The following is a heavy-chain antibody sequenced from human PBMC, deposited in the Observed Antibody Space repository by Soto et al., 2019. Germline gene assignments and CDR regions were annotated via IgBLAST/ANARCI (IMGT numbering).Heavy chain of an antibody. Sequence: GGSLRLSCAASGFTVSSNYMSWVRQAPGKGLEWVSVIYSGGSTYYADSVKGRFTISRDNSKNTLYLQMNSLRAEDTAVYYCARSMTTVTLVCMDVWGQGTTVTVSS. J-gene: IGHJ6*02. CDR2: IYSGGST. CDR1: GFTVSSNY. D-gene: IGHD4-4*01. V-gene: IGHV3-66*01. CDR3: ARSMTTVTLVCMDV.